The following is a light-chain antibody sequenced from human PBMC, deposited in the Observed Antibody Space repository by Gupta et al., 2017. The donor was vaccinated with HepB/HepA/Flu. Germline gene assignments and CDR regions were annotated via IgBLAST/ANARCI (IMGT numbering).Light chain of an antibody. CDR3: QQSYSTFRT. V-gene: IGKV1-39*01. J-gene: IGKJ1*01. Sequence: DIQMTQSPSSLSASVGDRVTITFRASQSISSYLNWYQQKPGKAPKLLIYAASSLQSGVPSRFSGRGSGTDFTLTISSLQPEDFATYYCQQSYSTFRTFGQGTKVEIK. CDR2: AAS. CDR1: QSISSY.